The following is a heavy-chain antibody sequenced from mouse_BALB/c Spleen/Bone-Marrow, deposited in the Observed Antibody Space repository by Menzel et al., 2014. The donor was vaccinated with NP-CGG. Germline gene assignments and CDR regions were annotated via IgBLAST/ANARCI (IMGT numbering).Heavy chain of an antibody. Sequence: EVQVVESGAELVKPGASVKLSCTASGFNIKDTYMHWVKQRPEQGLEWIGRTDPANGNTKYDPKFQGKATITADTSSNTAYLQLSSLTSEDTAVYYCARGGTTATWYFDVWGAGTTVTVSS. V-gene: IGHV14-3*02. D-gene: IGHD1-2*01. CDR1: GFNIKDTY. CDR3: ARGGTTATWYFDV. CDR2: TDPANGNT. J-gene: IGHJ1*01.